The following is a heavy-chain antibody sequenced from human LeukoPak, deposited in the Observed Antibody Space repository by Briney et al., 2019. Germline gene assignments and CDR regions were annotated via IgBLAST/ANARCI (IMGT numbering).Heavy chain of an antibody. D-gene: IGHD6-13*01. V-gene: IGHV3-23*01. CDR1: GFTFSSYA. CDR3: ASPGQGSSSWFLQD. J-gene: IGHJ4*02. Sequence: AGSLRLSCAASGFTFSSYAMTWVRQAPGKGLEWVSTISGSAGSTYYADSVKGRCTISRDNSKNTLYLQMNSLRVEDTDVYYCASPGQGSSSWFLQDWGQGTLVTVSS. CDR2: ISGSAGST.